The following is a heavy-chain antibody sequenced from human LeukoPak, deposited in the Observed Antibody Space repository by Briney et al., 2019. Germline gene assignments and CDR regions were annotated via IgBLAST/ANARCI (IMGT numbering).Heavy chain of an antibody. CDR2: IYTSGST. V-gene: IGHV4-61*02. J-gene: IGHJ6*02. CDR1: GGSISSGSYY. CDR3: ARDPHPKYYYGSGSYPPRGMDV. Sequence: SETLSLTCTVPGGSISSGSYYWSWIRQPVGKGLEWIGRIYTSGSTNYNPSLKSRVTISVDTSKNQFSLKLSSVTAADTAVYYCARDPHPKYYYGSGSYPPRGMDVWGQGTTVTVSS. D-gene: IGHD3-10*01.